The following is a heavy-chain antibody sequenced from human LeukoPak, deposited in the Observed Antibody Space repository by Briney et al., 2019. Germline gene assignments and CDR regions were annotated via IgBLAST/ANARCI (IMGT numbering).Heavy chain of an antibody. CDR2: ISGSSSYI. Sequence: GGSLRLSCAASGFTFSSYSMNRVRQAPGKGLEWVSSISGSSSYIYYADSVKGRFTISRDNAKNSLYLQMNSLRAEDTAVYYCARESGGSGSYTWFDPWGQGTLVTVSS. V-gene: IGHV3-21*01. J-gene: IGHJ5*02. CDR3: ARESGGSGSYTWFDP. D-gene: IGHD3-10*01. CDR1: GFTFSSYS.